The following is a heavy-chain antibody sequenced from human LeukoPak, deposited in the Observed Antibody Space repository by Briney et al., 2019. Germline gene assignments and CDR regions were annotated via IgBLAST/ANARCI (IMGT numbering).Heavy chain of an antibody. CDR2: ISGSGGST. D-gene: IGHD3-9*01. V-gene: IGHV3-23*01. CDR1: GFTFSSYA. J-gene: IGHJ4*02. Sequence: PGGSLRLSCAASGFTFSSYAMSWVRQAPGKGLEWVSAISGSGGSTYYADSVKGRFTISGDNSKNTLYLQMNSLRAEDTAVYYCAKVPGFDWLPFDYWGQGTLVTVSS. CDR3: AKVPGFDWLPFDY.